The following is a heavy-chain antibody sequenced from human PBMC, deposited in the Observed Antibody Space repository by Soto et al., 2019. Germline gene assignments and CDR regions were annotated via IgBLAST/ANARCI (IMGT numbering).Heavy chain of an antibody. V-gene: IGHV3-23*01. CDR2: ISGSGGST. Sequence: EVQLLESGGGLVQPGGSLRLSCAVAGFTFSSYAMNWVRQAPGKGLEWVSAISGSGGSTYYADSVKGRLTISRDNSKNTLYLQMNSLRAEDTAVYYCAKGHGYGFDYWGQGTQVTVSS. D-gene: IGHD5-18*01. J-gene: IGHJ4*02. CDR3: AKGHGYGFDY. CDR1: GFTFSSYA.